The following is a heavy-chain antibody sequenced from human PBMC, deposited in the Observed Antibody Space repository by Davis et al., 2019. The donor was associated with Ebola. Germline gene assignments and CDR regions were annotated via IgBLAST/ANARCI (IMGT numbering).Heavy chain of an antibody. CDR3: ARHVYSSSWYDY. Sequence: KVSCKGSRNSFTSYWSGWVRQMPGKGLEWMGNIYPGDSDTRYSPSFQGQVTISADKTISTAYLQWSSLKASDTAMYYCARHVYSSSWYDYWGQGTLVTVSS. V-gene: IGHV5-51*01. CDR1: RNSFTSYW. D-gene: IGHD6-13*01. CDR2: IYPGDSDT. J-gene: IGHJ4*02.